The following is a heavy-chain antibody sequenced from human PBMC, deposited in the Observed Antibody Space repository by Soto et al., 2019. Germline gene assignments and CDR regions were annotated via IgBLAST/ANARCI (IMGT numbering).Heavy chain of an antibody. Sequence: QVQLQQWGAGLLKPSETLSLTCAVYGGSFSGYYWSWIRQPPGKGLEWIGEINHSGSTNYNPSLKSRVTISVDTSKNQFSLKLSSVTAADTAVYYCARGSLKQRLFDYYYYGMDVWGQGTTVTVSS. CDR2: INHSGST. CDR3: ARGSLKQRLFDYYYYGMDV. CDR1: GGSFSGYY. J-gene: IGHJ6*02. D-gene: IGHD3-22*01. V-gene: IGHV4-34*01.